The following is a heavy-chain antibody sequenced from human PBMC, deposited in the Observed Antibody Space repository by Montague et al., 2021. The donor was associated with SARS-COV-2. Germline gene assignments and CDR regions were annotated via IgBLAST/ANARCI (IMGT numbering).Heavy chain of an antibody. D-gene: IGHD3-3*01. J-gene: IGHJ6*02. CDR1: GFTFSGYA. CDR3: AKDLEEFITIFGVVTKSPLGMDV. Sequence: SLRLSCAASGFTFSGYAMSWVRQAPGKGLEWVSVIYSGGSSTYYAGSVKGRFTISRDNSKNTLYLQMNSLRAEDTAVYYCAKDLEEFITIFGVVTKSPLGMDVWGQGTTVTVS. CDR2: IYSGGSST. V-gene: IGHV3-23*03.